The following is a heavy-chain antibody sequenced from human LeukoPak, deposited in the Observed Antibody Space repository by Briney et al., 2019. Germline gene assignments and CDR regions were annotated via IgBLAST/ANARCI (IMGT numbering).Heavy chain of an antibody. J-gene: IGHJ6*02. CDR1: GFTFSSYS. CDR3: ARGLSIAARYHYYYYGMDV. D-gene: IGHD6-6*01. CDR2: IKQDGSEK. V-gene: IGHV3-7*03. Sequence: GGSLRLSCAASGFTFSSYSMNWVRQAPGKGLEWVANIKQDGSEKYYVDSVKGRFTISRDNAKNSLYLQMNSLRAEDTAVYYCARGLSIAARYHYYYYGMDVWGQGTTVTVSS.